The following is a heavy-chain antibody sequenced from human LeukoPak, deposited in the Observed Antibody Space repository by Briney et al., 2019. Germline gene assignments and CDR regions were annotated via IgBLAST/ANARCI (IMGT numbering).Heavy chain of an antibody. D-gene: IGHD3-22*01. J-gene: IGHJ3*02. CDR1: GLTVSSNY. CDR2: VYSGGST. V-gene: IGHV3-53*01. CDR3: ARAGYYDSSGFYAPDAFDI. Sequence: GGSLRLSCAASGLTVSSNYMSWVRQAPGKGLEWVSFVYSGGSTYYEDSVKGRFTISRDSSKNTLFLQMNSLRVGDTAVYYCARAGYYDSSGFYAPDAFDIWGQGTVVTVSS.